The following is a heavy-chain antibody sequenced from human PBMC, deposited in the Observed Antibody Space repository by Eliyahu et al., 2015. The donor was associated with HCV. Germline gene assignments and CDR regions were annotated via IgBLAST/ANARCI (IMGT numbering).Heavy chain of an antibody. J-gene: IGHJ5*02. CDR3: AHRPDPRKDCGSSNSCYFRFDP. Sequence: QITLKESGPTLVKPTQTLTLTCTFSGFSLSTSGVGVGWIRQPPGKALEWLALIYWDDDKRYSPSLKSRLTITKDTSKNQVVLTMTNMDPVDTATYYCAHRPDPRKDCGSSNSCYFRFDPWGQGTLVTVSS. CDR1: GFSLSTSGVG. V-gene: IGHV2-5*02. D-gene: IGHD2-2*01. CDR2: IYWDDDK.